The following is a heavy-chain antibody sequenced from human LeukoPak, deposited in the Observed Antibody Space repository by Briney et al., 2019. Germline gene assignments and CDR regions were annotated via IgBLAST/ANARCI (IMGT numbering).Heavy chain of an antibody. V-gene: IGHV3-21*01. J-gene: IGHJ4*02. CDR3: ARDDFWSGYPPPYFDY. CDR2: ISSSSSYI. D-gene: IGHD3-3*01. CDR1: GFTFSSYS. Sequence: GGSLRLSCAASGFTFSSYSMNWVRQAPGKGLEWVSSISSSSSYIYYADSVKGRFTISRDSAKNSLYLQMNSLRAEDTAVYYCARDDFWSGYPPPYFDYWGQGTLVTVSS.